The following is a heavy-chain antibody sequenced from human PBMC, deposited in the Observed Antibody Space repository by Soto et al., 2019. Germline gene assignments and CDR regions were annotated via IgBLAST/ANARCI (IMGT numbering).Heavy chain of an antibody. Sequence: ASVKVSCKASGYTFTSYAMHWVRQAPGQRLEWMGWINAGNGNTKYSQKFQGRVTITRDTSASTAYMELSSLRSEDTAIYYCARARTLNWLVPFNYWGQGTVVTVSS. CDR2: INAGNGNT. CDR1: GYTFTSYA. D-gene: IGHD6-19*01. V-gene: IGHV1-3*01. CDR3: ARARTLNWLVPFNY. J-gene: IGHJ4*02.